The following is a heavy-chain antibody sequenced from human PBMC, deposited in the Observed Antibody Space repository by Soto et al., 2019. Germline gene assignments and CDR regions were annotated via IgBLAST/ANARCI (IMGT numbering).Heavy chain of an antibody. CDR2: IYYSGST. Sequence: PSEPLSLTCSVAGASVSSGSHYWSWIRQSPGKGLEWIGFIYYSGSTNYNPSLKSRVTISVDTSKNQLSLKVCSVTAADTAVYFCARAPLGYSSSHFFEQWGQGTLVTVSS. CDR1: GASVSSGSHY. V-gene: IGHV4-61*01. CDR3: ARAPLGYSSSHFFEQ. J-gene: IGHJ4*02. D-gene: IGHD6-6*01.